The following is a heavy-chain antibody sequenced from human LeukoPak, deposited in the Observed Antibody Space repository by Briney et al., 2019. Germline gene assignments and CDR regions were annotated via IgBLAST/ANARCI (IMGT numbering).Heavy chain of an antibody. V-gene: IGHV4-59*01. J-gene: IGHJ4*02. CDR2: IYYSGST. CDR3: ARVPNDYGALDY. Sequence: SETLSLTCTVSGGSISSYYWSWIRQPPGKGLEWIGYIYYSGSTNYNPSLKSRVTISVDTSKNQFSLKLSSVTAADTAVYYCARVPNDYGALDYWGQGTLGTVSS. CDR1: GGSISSYY. D-gene: IGHD4-17*01.